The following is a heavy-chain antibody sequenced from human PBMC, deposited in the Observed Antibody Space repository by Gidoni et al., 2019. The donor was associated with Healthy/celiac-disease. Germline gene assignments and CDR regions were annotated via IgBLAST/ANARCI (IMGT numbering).Heavy chain of an antibody. J-gene: IGHJ6*02. CDR3: AHSVGQWLVISRDYYYYGMDV. V-gene: IGHV2-5*02. CDR2: IYWDDDK. D-gene: IGHD6-19*01. Sequence: LALIYWDDDKRYSPSLKSRLTITKDTSKNQVVLTMTNMDPVDTATYYCAHSVGQWLVISRDYYYYGMDVWGQGTTVTVSS.